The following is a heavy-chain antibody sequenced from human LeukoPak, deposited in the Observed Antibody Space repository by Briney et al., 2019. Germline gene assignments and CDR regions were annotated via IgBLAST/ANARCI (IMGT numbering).Heavy chain of an antibody. CDR2: ISGSGGST. D-gene: IGHD2-15*01. J-gene: IGHJ3*02. V-gene: IGHV3-23*01. CDR1: GFTFSSYA. CDR3: GSVGSVYAFDI. Sequence: GGSLRLSCAASGFTFSSYAMSWVRQTPGRGLEWVSAISGSGGSTYCADSVKGRFTISRDNSKSTLYLQMNSLRAEDTAVYYCGSVGSVYAFDIWGQGTMVTVSS.